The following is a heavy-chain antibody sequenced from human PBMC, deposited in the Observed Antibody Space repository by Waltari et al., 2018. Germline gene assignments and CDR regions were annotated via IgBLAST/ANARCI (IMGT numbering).Heavy chain of an antibody. D-gene: IGHD6-13*01. V-gene: IGHV2-5*01. J-gene: IGHJ6*03. CDR1: GFSLSTSGVG. CDR2: IYWNDDK. Sequence: QITLKESGPTLVKPTQTLTLTCTFPGFSLSTSGVGVGWIRQPPGKALEWLALIYWNDDKRYSPSLKSRLTITKDTSKNQVVLTMTNMDPVDTATYYCAHLYSSSSYYYYYYMDVWGKGTTVTVSS. CDR3: AHLYSSSSYYYYYYMDV.